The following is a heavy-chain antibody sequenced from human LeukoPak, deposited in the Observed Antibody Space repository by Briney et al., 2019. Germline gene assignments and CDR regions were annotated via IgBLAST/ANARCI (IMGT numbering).Heavy chain of an antibody. CDR1: GGSISSYY. D-gene: IGHD5-18*01. CDR3: ARVPHTAMGPYYYYYGMDV. Sequence: WETLSLTSTVSGGSISSYYWSWIRQPPGKGLEWIGYIYYSGSTNYNPSLKSRVTISVDTSKNQFSLKLSSVTAADTAVYYCARVPHTAMGPYYYYYGMDVWGQGTTVTVSS. CDR2: IYYSGST. V-gene: IGHV4-59*01. J-gene: IGHJ6*02.